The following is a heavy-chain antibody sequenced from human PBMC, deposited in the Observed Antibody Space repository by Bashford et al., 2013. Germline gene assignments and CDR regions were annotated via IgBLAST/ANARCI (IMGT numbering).Heavy chain of an antibody. Sequence: VRQAPGKGLEWVSAISGSGGSTYYADSVKGRFTISRDNSKNTLYLQMNSLRAEDTAVYYCARLRGDDVGAFDIWGQGTMVTVSS. J-gene: IGHJ3*02. D-gene: IGHD4-17*01. CDR2: ISGSGGST. CDR3: ARLRGDDVGAFDI. V-gene: IGHV3-23*01.